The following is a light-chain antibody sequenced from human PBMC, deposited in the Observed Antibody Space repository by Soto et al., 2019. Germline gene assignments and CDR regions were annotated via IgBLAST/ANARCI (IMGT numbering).Light chain of an antibody. CDR2: AAS. J-gene: IGKJ5*01. CDR1: QSISSW. V-gene: IGKV1-39*01. Sequence: DIQMTQSRTTLSAHVGARVSITFRASQSISSWLAWYQQKPGKAPKLLIYAASSLQSGVPSRFSGSGSGTDFTLTISSLQPEDFATYYCQQSYSTPGTFGQGTRLEIK. CDR3: QQSYSTPGT.